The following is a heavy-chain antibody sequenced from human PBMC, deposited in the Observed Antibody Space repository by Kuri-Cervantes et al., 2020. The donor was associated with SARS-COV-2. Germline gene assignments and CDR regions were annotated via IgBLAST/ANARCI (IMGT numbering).Heavy chain of an antibody. CDR3: AREYYDSSGYSLDI. D-gene: IGHD3-22*01. CDR2: IMPALGIP. J-gene: IGHJ3*02. Sequence: SVKVSCKASGGTFSSAIISWVRQAPGQGLEWMGGIMPALGIPNYAQKFRGRVTMTTDTSTSTAYMELRSLRSDDTAVYYCAREYYDSSGYSLDIWGQGTMVTVSS. CDR1: GGTFSSAI. V-gene: IGHV1-69*10.